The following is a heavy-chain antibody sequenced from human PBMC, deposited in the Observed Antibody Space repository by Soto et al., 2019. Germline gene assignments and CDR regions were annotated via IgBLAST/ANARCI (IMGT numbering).Heavy chain of an antibody. CDR3: XXXXXXXXXYAYP. CDR2: IIPILGIA. V-gene: IGHV1-69*02. J-gene: IGHJ5*02. CDR1: GGTFSSYT. Sequence: QVQLVQSGAEVKKPGSSVKVSCKASGGTFSSYTISWXXXXXXXXXEWMGRIIPILGIANYAQKFQGRVTITADKSTXXXXXXXXXXXXXXXXXXXXXXXXXXXXXYAYPWGQGTLVTVSS. D-gene: IGHD3-16*01.